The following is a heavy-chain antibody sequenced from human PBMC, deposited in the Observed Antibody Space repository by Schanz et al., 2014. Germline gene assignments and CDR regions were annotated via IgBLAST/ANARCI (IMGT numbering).Heavy chain of an antibody. CDR1: GFTFSGYA. CDR3: STDLTAVDYDAIGL. CDR2: IVGGGGRT. D-gene: IGHD4-17*01. V-gene: IGHV3-23*01. Sequence: EVQLLESGGGLVQPGGSLRLSCAASGFTFSGYAMSWVRQAPGKGLEWVSSIVGGGGRTYYADSVKGRFTISRDNAKNSLYLQMNSLRAEDTAVYYCSTDLTAVDYDAIGLWGQGTMDTVSS. J-gene: IGHJ3*01.